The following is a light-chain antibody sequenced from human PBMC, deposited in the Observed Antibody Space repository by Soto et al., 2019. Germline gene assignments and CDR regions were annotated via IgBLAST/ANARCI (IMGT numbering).Light chain of an antibody. CDR2: SNN. CDR3: AAWDDSLNGYV. Sequence: QSLLTQPPSASGTPGQRVTISCSGSFSNVGSNTVNWYQQLPGTAPKLLIYSNNQRPSGVPDRFSGSKSGTSASLAISGLQSEDEADYYCAAWDDSLNGYVFGTGTKVTVL. J-gene: IGLJ1*01. V-gene: IGLV1-44*01. CDR1: FSNVGSNT.